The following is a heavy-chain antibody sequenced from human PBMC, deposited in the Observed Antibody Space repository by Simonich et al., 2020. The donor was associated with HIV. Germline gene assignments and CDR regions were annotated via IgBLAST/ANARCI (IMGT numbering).Heavy chain of an antibody. CDR3: ARDPGASWWANYYYYMDV. CDR1: GFTFRSYS. D-gene: IGHD2-15*01. Sequence: VQLVESGVGVVQPGRSLRLSCAASGFTFRSYSMNWFRQAPGKGTEWVASISSSSSKNYYADSVKGRFTISRDNAKNSLYLQMNSLRAEDTAVYYCARDPGASWWANYYYYMDVWGKGTTVTVSS. CDR2: ISSSSSKN. J-gene: IGHJ6*03. V-gene: IGHV3-21*01.